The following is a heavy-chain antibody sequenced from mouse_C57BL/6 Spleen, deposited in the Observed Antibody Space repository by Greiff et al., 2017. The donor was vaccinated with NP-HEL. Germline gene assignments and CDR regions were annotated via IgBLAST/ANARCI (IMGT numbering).Heavy chain of an antibody. J-gene: IGHJ4*01. CDR2: INPNNGGT. CDR1: GYTFTDYY. CDR3: ARSLITTAVYAMDY. D-gene: IGHD1-1*01. Sequence: VQLKESGPELVKPGASVKISCKASGYTFTDYYMNWVKQSHGKSLEWIGDINPNNGGTSYNQKFKGKATLTVDKSSSTAYMELRSLTSEDSAVYYCARSLITTAVYAMDYWGQGTSVTVSS. V-gene: IGHV1-26*01.